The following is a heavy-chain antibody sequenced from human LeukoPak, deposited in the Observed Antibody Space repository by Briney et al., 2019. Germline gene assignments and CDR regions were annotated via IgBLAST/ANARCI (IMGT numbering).Heavy chain of an antibody. J-gene: IGHJ4*02. CDR2: MNPNSGNT. V-gene: IGHV1-8*03. Sequence: ASVEVSCKASGYTFTSYDINWVRQATGQGLEWMGWMNPNSGNTGYAQKFQGRVTITRNTSISTAYMELSSLRSEDTAVYYCARGRSNAGRPLDYWSQGTLVTVSS. CDR1: GYTFTSYD. CDR3: ARGRSNAGRPLDY.